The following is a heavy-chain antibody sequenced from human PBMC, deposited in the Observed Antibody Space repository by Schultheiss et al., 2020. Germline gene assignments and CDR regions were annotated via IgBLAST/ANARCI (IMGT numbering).Heavy chain of an antibody. Sequence: GSLRLSCTVSGGSISSGGYYWSWIRQHPGKGLEWIGYMSNSGSTNYNPSLKSRVTISVDTSKNQFSLKLSSVTAADTAVYYCARVGGEDYGSGPRPLYYYYGMDVWGQGTTVTVSS. D-gene: IGHD3-10*01. CDR3: ARVGGEDYGSGPRPLYYYYGMDV. V-gene: IGHV4-61*08. CDR2: MSNSGST. J-gene: IGHJ6*02. CDR1: GGSISSGGYY.